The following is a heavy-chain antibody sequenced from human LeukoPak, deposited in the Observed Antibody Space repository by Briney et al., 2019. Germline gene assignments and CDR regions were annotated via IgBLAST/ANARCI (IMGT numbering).Heavy chain of an antibody. CDR2: ISWNSGSI. V-gene: IGHV3-9*01. CDR1: GFTFDDYA. Sequence: GGSLRLSCAASGFTFDDYAMPWVRQAPGKGLEWVSGISWNSGSIGYADSVKGRFTISRDNAKNSLYLQMNSLRAEDTALYYCAKDFSHYYDSSGSGDDAFDIWGQGTMVTVSS. J-gene: IGHJ3*02. CDR3: AKDFSHYYDSSGSGDDAFDI. D-gene: IGHD3-22*01.